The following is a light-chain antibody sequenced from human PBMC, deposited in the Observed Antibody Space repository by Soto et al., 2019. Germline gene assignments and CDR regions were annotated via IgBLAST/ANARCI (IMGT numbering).Light chain of an antibody. CDR1: SSNIGAGYD. Sequence: QSVLTQPPSVSGAPGQRVTISCTGSSSNIGAGYDVHWYQQLPGTAPKLLIYGNSNRPSGVPDRFSGSKSGTTASLAITGLQAEDEADYYCLSYDSSRSGYVFGTGTKLTVL. V-gene: IGLV1-40*01. J-gene: IGLJ1*01. CDR2: GNS. CDR3: LSYDSSRSGYV.